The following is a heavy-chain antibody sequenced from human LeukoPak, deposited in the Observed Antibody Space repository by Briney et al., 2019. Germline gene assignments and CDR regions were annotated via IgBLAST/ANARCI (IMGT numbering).Heavy chain of an antibody. CDR3: ARDGVAGSSDAFGI. Sequence: ASVKVSCKASGYTFIGYYMHWVRQAPGQGLEWMGWIDPYSGGTHFAQRFQGRVSMTLDTSISTAYMELTRLTSDDTAVYYCARDGVAGSSDAFGIWGQGTMVTVSA. J-gene: IGHJ3*02. D-gene: IGHD6-19*01. CDR2: IDPYSGGT. CDR1: GYTFIGYY. V-gene: IGHV1-2*02.